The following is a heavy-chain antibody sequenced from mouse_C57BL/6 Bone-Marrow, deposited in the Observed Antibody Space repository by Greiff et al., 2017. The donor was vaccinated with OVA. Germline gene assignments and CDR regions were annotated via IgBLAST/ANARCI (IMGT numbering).Heavy chain of an antibody. Sequence: QVQLQQSGPELVKPGASVKISCKASGYAFSSSWMNWVKQRPGKGLEWIGRIYPGDGDTNSNGKFKGKATLTADKSSSTAYMQLSSLTSEGSAVYFCMYYGSSYDYWGQGTTLTVSS. V-gene: IGHV1-82*01. J-gene: IGHJ2*01. CDR3: MYYGSSYDY. D-gene: IGHD1-1*01. CDR2: IYPGDGDT. CDR1: GYAFSSSW.